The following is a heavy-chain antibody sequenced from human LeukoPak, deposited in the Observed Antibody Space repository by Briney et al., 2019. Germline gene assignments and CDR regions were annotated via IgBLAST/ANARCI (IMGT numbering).Heavy chain of an antibody. D-gene: IGHD6-6*01. CDR1: GFTFDDYT. CDR3: AKDHIGSSDYYYYMDV. J-gene: IGHJ6*03. V-gene: IGHV3-43*01. CDR2: ISWDSGST. Sequence: GGSLRLSCAASGFTFDDYTMHWVRQAPGKGLEWVSLISWDSGSTYYADSVKGRFTISRDNSKNSLYLQMNSLRTEDTALYYCAKDHIGSSDYYYYMDVWGKGTTVTVSS.